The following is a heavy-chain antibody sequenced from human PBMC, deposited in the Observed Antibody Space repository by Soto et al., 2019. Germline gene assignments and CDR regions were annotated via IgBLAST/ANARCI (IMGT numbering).Heavy chain of an antibody. CDR2: INPKNDDT. CDR3: ARDDTGANFGS. V-gene: IGHV1-2*02. CDR1: GYRFINFY. Sequence: QVQLVQSGAEVKKPGASVRVSCKAFGYRFINFYLHWVRQAPGQGLEWIGWINPKNDDTNYAQKFQDRVTMTRDTSIIVAYMEWSGLNSGDTAVYYCARDDTGANFGSWGQGTLVTV. J-gene: IGHJ4*02. D-gene: IGHD2-8*02.